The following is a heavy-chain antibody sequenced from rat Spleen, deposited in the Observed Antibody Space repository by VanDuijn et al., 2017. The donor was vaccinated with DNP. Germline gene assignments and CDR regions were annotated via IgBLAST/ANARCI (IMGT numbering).Heavy chain of an antibody. CDR1: GFTFSDYY. J-gene: IGHJ2*01. D-gene: IGHD5-1*01. Sequence: EVQLVESGGGLVQPGRSMKLSCAVSGFTFSDYYMAWVRQAPKKGLEWVATISYDGSDIYYRDSVKGRFTISRDNAKSTLYLQMDSLRFEDTATYYCARPGSPYYFDYWGQGVMVTVSS. V-gene: IGHV5-7*01. CDR2: ISYDGSDI. CDR3: ARPGSPYYFDY.